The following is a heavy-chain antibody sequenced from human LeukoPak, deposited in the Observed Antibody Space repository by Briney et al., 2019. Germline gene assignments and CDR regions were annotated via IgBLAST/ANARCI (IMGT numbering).Heavy chain of an antibody. CDR2: IIPIFGTA. CDR3: ARDTLPGIAVAGVAEYFQH. J-gene: IGHJ1*01. Sequence: SVKVSCKASGGTFSSYAISWVRQAPGQGLEWMGGIIPIFGTANYAQKFQGRVTITTDESTSTAYMELSSLRSEDTAVYYCARDTLPGIAVAGVAEYFQHWGQGTLVTVSS. CDR1: GGTFSSYA. V-gene: IGHV1-69*05. D-gene: IGHD6-19*01.